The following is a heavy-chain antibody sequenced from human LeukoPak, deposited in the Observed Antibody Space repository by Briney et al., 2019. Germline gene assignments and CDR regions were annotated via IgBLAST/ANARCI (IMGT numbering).Heavy chain of an antibody. Sequence: SVKVSCKASGGTFSSYAISWVRQAPGQGLEWMGGIIPIFGTANYAQKFQGRVAITADKSTSTAYMELSSLRSEDTAVYYCARTSDTAWMHFDYWGQGTLVTVSS. CDR3: ARTSDTAWMHFDY. CDR2: IIPIFGTA. D-gene: IGHD5-18*01. J-gene: IGHJ4*02. V-gene: IGHV1-69*06. CDR1: GGTFSSYA.